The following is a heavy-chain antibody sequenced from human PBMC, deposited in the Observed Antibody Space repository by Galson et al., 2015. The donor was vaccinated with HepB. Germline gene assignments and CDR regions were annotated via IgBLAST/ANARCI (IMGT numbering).Heavy chain of an antibody. V-gene: IGHV3-30-3*01. CDR1: GFTFSSYA. CDR3: AKVIRARYDSSARGAFDI. J-gene: IGHJ3*02. Sequence: SLRLSCAASGFTFSSYAMHWVRQAPGKGLEWVAVISYDGSNKYYADSVKGRFTISRDNAKKSLYLQMNSLRAEDTALYYCAKVIRARYDSSARGAFDIWGQGTIVTVSS. D-gene: IGHD3-22*01. CDR2: ISYDGSNK.